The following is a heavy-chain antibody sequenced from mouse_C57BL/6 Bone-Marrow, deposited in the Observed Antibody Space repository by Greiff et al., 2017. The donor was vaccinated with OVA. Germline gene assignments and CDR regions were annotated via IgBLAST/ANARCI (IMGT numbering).Heavy chain of an antibody. CDR1: GYTFTSYW. J-gene: IGHJ3*01. CDR2: IYPSDSET. V-gene: IGHV1-61*01. CDR3: ARSLRTWFAY. Sequence: LQQPGAELVRPGSSVKLSCKASGYTFTSYWMDWVKQRPGQGLEWIGNIYPSDSETHYNQKFKDKATLTVDKSSSTAYMQLSSLTSEDSAVYYCARSLRTWFAYWGQGTLVTVSA. D-gene: IGHD1-1*01.